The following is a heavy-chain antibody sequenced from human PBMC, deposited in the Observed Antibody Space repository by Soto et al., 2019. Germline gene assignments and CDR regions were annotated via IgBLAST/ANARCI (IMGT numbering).Heavy chain of an antibody. J-gene: IGHJ4*02. CDR1: GGTFSSYA. D-gene: IGHD3-3*01. CDR3: ARGANYDFRIGYTPDYFDY. Sequence: QVQLVQSGAELKKPGSSVKVSCKASGGTFSSYAIGWVRQAPGQGLEWMGGIIPVFGTAKYAQKFQGRVTITADESTRTAYMELSSLKSAYTAVYYCARGANYDFRIGYTPDYFDYWGQGTLVTVSS. V-gene: IGHV1-69*01. CDR2: IIPVFGTA.